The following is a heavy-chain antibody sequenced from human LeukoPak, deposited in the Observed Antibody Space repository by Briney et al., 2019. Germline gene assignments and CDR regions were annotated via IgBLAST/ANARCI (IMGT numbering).Heavy chain of an antibody. CDR2: ASYDETYK. J-gene: IGHJ4*02. CDR1: GFTFSTYG. V-gene: IGHV3-30*03. D-gene: IGHD4-17*01. Sequence: PGRSLRLSCAASGFTFSTYGMHWVRQAPGKGLEWVAVASYDETYKYYADSVKGRFIISRDNSKSTLYLQMNSLRPEDTALYYCARDSNEYGDYRLTNWGQGTLVTVSS. CDR3: ARDSNEYGDYRLTN.